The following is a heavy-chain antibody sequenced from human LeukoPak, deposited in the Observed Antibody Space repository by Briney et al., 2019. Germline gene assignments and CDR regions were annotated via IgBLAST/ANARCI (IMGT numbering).Heavy chain of an antibody. CDR1: GGSVSSGGHY. D-gene: IGHD2-15*01. CDR3: ARTVVLAATYWFDP. J-gene: IGHJ5*02. Sequence: PSQTLSLTCSVSGGSVSSGGHYWTWIRQFPGNGLEWIGYIYYSGTTHYNPSLRSRVTTTLDTSNNHFSLILTSVTAADTAVYYCARTVVLAATYWFDPWGQGSLVTVSS. CDR2: IYYSGTT. V-gene: IGHV4-31*03.